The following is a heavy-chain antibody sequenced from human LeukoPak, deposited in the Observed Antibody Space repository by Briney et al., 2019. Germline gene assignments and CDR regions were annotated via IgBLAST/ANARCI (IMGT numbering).Heavy chain of an antibody. Sequence: GGSLRLSCAASGFTFSTYSMNWVRQAPGKGLEWVANIKQEGSEKYYVDSVKGRFTISRDTAKNSLYLQMHSLRAEATAVYYCAREGLLGFDYWGQGTLVTVSS. CDR3: AREGLLGFDY. V-gene: IGHV3-7*01. J-gene: IGHJ4*02. CDR2: IKQEGSEK. CDR1: GFTFSTYS.